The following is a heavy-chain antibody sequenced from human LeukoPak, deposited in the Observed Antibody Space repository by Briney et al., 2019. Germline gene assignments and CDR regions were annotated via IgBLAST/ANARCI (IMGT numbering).Heavy chain of an antibody. Sequence: PSETLSLTCTVSGGSISSSPYYWGWIRQPPGKGLEWLGTIYYRGSTYSNPPLNSRVTISLDTSKNQFSLRLRSVTAADTALYYCARHYLSDGILSTFDHWGQGTLVTVSS. J-gene: IGHJ5*02. D-gene: IGHD2-2*01. CDR3: ARHYLSDGILSTFDH. CDR2: IYYRGST. CDR1: GGSISSSPYY. V-gene: IGHV4-39*01.